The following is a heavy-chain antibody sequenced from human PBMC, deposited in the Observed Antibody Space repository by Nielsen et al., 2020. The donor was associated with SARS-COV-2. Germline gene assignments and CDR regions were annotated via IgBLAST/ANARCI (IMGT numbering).Heavy chain of an antibody. V-gene: IGHV4-4*02. J-gene: IGHJ4*02. CDR1: GGSISSSNW. Sequence: SETLSLTCAVPGGSISSSNWWSWVRQPPGKGLEWIGEINHSGSTNYNPSLKSRVTISVDTSKNQFSLKLSSVTAADTAVYYCARSGYSYGWRTFDYWGQGTLVTVSS. CDR3: ARSGYSYGWRTFDY. CDR2: INHSGST. D-gene: IGHD5-18*01.